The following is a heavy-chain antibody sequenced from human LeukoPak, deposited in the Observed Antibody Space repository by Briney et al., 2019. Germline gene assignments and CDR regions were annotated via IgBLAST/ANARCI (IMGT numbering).Heavy chain of an antibody. J-gene: IGHJ4*02. CDR1: GFTFSSYE. V-gene: IGHV3-48*03. D-gene: IGHD3-10*01. Sequence: GGSLRLSCAASGFTFSSYEMNWVRQAPGKGLEWVSYISSSGSTIYYADSVKGRFTISRDNAKNSLYLQMNSLRAEDTAVYYCARGKSYGSGSYYPTNYFDCWGQGTLVTVSS. CDR2: ISSSGSTI. CDR3: ARGKSYGSGSYYPTNYFDC.